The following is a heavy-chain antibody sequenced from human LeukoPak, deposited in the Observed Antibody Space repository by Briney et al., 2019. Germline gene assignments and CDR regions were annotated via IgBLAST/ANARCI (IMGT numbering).Heavy chain of an antibody. CDR1: RFTFSSYV. CDR2: ISGSGRNT. J-gene: IGHJ6*02. D-gene: IGHD5-18*01. Sequence: GGSLRLSCAASRFTFSSYVMSWVRQTPGKGLECVSAISGSGRNTYYADSVKGWFTISRDNSKNTLHLQMNSLRAEDTAVYYCARVSGTIQIWPQPFGDGMDVWGQGTTVTVSS. CDR3: ARVSGTIQIWPQPFGDGMDV. V-gene: IGHV3-23*01.